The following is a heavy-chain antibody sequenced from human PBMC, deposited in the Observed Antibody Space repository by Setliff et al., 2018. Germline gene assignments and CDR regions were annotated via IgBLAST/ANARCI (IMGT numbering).Heavy chain of an antibody. V-gene: IGHV4-39*07. D-gene: IGHD3-22*01. CDR2: IYHSGSS. CDR3: ARGRMRGSSSGPSCTYDPFDI. J-gene: IGHJ3*02. Sequence: PSETLSLTCSVSGGSINSMSYYWGWIRQPPGKGLEWIGSIYHSGSSYYNPSLRSRVTISVDTSKNQFSLILRSVTAADTAVYYCARGRMRGSSSGPSCTYDPFDIWGQGTPVTVSS. CDR1: GGSINSMSYY.